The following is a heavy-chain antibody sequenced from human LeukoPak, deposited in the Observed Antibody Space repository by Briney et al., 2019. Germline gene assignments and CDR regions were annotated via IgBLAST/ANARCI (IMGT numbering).Heavy chain of an antibody. J-gene: IGHJ6*02. CDR1: GGSISSSSYY. V-gene: IGHV4-39*01. D-gene: IGHD3-3*01. CDR3: ATAFTIFGVDYGMDV. CDR2: IYYSGST. Sequence: PSETLSLTCTVSGGSISSSSYYWGWIRQPPGKGLEWIGSIYYSGSTYYNPSLKSRVTISVDTSKNQFSLKLSSVTAADTAVYYCATAFTIFGVDYGMDVWGQGTTVTVSS.